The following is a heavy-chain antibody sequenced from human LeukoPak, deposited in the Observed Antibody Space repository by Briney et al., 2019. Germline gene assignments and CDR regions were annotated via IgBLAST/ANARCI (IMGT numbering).Heavy chain of an antibody. J-gene: IGHJ4*02. D-gene: IGHD2-8*02. CDR2: ISSYSGDA. V-gene: IGHV1-18*04. Sequence: ASVKVSCKASGYTFTKYAISWVRQAPGQGLEWMGWISSYSGDANYAQNLQGRVTMTTDTSTSIAYMELRSLRSDDTAIYLCARKYCTGAKCYVDSWGQGTLVTVSS. CDR1: GYTFTKYA. CDR3: ARKYCTGAKCYVDS.